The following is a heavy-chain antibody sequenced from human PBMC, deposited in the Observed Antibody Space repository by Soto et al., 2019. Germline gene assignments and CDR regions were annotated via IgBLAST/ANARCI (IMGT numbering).Heavy chain of an antibody. Sequence: GESLKISCKGSGYSFTSYWIGWVRQMPGKGLEWMGIIYPGDSDTRYSPSFQGQVTISADKSISTAYLQWSSLKASDTAMYYCARIITMIVVRDRDHDAFDIWGQGTMVTVSS. CDR1: GYSFTSYW. CDR3: ARIITMIVVRDRDHDAFDI. J-gene: IGHJ3*02. V-gene: IGHV5-51*01. CDR2: IYPGDSDT. D-gene: IGHD3-22*01.